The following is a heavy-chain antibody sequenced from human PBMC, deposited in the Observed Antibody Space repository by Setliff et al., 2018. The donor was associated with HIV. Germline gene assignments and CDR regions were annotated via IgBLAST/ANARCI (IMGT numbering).Heavy chain of an antibody. V-gene: IGHV3-23*01. Sequence: PGGSLRLSCAASGFTFSSYAMSWVRQAPERGLEWVSAISGSGGNTYYADSVKGQFTISRDNSKNTLYLQMSSLRAEATAVYYCARGVLEIAVGDSWGQGTLVTVSS. CDR1: GFTFSSYA. CDR3: ARGVLEIAVGDS. D-gene: IGHD6-19*01. J-gene: IGHJ4*02. CDR2: ISGSGGNT.